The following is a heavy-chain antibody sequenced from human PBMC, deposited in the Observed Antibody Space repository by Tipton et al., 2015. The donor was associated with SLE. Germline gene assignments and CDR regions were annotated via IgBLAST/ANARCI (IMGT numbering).Heavy chain of an antibody. D-gene: IGHD6-13*01. CDR3: ARRGGQQLRWYFDL. CDR1: GGSITSYY. V-gene: IGHV4-59*07. Sequence: TLSLTCTVSGGSITSYYWSWIRQPPGKGLEWIGYIYYSGSTNYNPSLKSRVTISVDTSKNQFSLKLSSVTAADTAVYYCARRGGQQLRWYFDLWGRGTLDTVSS. J-gene: IGHJ2*01. CDR2: IYYSGST.